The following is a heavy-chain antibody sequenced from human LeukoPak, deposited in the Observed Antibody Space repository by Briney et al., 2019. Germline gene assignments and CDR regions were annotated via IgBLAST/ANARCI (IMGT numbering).Heavy chain of an antibody. V-gene: IGHV3-48*02. J-gene: IGHJ6*02. CDR2: ISSSSGTI. Sequence: GGSLRLSCAASGFTFSSYSMNWVRQAPGKGLEWVSFISSSSGTIYYADSVKGRFTISRDNSKNTLYLQMSSLRDEDTAVYYCAKNYESGRGVPYGMDVWGQGTTVTVSS. CDR1: GFTFSSYS. D-gene: IGHD3-10*01. CDR3: AKNYESGRGVPYGMDV.